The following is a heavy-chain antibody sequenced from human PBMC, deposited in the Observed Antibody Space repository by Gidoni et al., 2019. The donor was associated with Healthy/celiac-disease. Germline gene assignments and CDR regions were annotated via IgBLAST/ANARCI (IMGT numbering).Heavy chain of an antibody. D-gene: IGHD3-10*01. CDR3: ASERVRGGRSGV. Sequence: QLQLQESGSGLVKPSQTLSLTCAVSGGSISSGGYSWRWIRQPPGKGLEWIGYIYPSGSTYYNPSLKSRVTISVDRSKNQFSLKLSFVTAADTAVYYCASERVRGGRSGVWGKGTTVTVSS. V-gene: IGHV4-30-2*01. CDR2: IYPSGST. J-gene: IGHJ6*04. CDR1: GGSISSGGYS.